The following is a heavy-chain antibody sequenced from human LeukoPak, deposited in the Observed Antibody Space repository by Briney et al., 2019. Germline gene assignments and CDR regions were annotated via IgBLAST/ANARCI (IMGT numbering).Heavy chain of an antibody. J-gene: IGHJ6*02. V-gene: IGHV5-51*01. D-gene: IGHD1-1*01. CDR1: GYSFTNYW. Sequence: GESLKISCKGSGYSFTNYWIAWVRQMPGKGLEWMGIIYPGDSDTRYSPSFQGQVTISVDKSISTAYLQWSSLRASDSAMYYCARHMGTTGAVYYYYGMDVWGQGTTVTVSS. CDR2: IYPGDSDT. CDR3: ARHMGTTGAVYYYYGMDV.